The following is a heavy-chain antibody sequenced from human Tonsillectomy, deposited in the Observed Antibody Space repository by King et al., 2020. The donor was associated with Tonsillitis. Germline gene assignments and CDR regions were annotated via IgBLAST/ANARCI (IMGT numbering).Heavy chain of an antibody. V-gene: IGHV3-23*03. J-gene: IGHJ4*02. Sequence: VQLVESGGGLVQPGGSLRLSCAASGFTFSSYAVSWLRQAPGKGVEWVSVDYNTVSSTYYADSVKGRFTISRDNSKNTLYLQMNSLRAEDTAVYYCAKVSPMELAGSDYNMYFDYWGQGTLVTVSS. CDR2: DYNTVSST. CDR3: AKVSPMELAGSDYNMYFDY. CDR1: GFTFSSYA. D-gene: IGHD3-10*01.